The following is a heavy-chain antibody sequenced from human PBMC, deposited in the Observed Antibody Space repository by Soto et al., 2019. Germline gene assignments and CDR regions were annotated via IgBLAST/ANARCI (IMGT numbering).Heavy chain of an antibody. D-gene: IGHD3-10*01. V-gene: IGHV1-18*01. CDR2: ISAYNGNT. Sequence: ASVKVYCKASGYTFTRYGISWGRQAPGQGLEWMGWISAYNGNTNYAQKLQGRVTMTTDTSTSTAYMELRSLGSDDTAVYYCARSPLWFGESEPGLDPWGQGTLVTVSS. CDR1: GYTFTRYG. CDR3: ARSPLWFGESEPGLDP. J-gene: IGHJ5*02.